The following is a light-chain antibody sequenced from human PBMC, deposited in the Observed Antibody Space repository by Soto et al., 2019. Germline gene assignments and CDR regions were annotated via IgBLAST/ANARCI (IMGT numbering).Light chain of an antibody. V-gene: IGLV3-21*02. CDR3: QVWDSDILHHV. J-gene: IGLJ1*01. CDR2: DDS. CDR1: NIGTKA. Sequence: SYELAQSPSVSVAPGPTARITCAGSNIGTKAVHWFQQRPGQAPVLVVFDDSHRPSGIPERFSGSNSGSTATLTISRVEAGDEADYYCQVWDSDILHHVFGSGTKVTVL.